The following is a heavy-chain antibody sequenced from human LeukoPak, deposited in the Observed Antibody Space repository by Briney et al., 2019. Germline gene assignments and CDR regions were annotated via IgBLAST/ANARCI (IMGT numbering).Heavy chain of an antibody. CDR1: GYSLTNGYY. D-gene: IGHD1-26*01. CDR3: ARMGRREPVDY. Sequence: PSETLSLTCTVSGYSLTNGYYWGWVRQPPGEGLEWIGCVHYSGTTYYKPSLKRRITIEDTSKNQFSLKLSSVTAADTAMYYCARMGRREPVDYWGQGVLVTVSS. CDR2: VHYSGTT. J-gene: IGHJ4*02. V-gene: IGHV4-38-2*02.